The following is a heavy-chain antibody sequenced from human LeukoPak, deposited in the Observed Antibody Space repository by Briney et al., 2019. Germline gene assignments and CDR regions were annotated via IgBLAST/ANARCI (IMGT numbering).Heavy chain of an antibody. J-gene: IGHJ6*03. V-gene: IGHV1-18*01. CDR2: ISAYNGNT. CDR3: ARAGDIVVVAVAGAGYYYMDV. CDR1: GYTFSNFG. D-gene: IGHD2-2*01. Sequence: AASVTVSCKASGYTFSNFGISWVRQAPGQGLEWMGWISAYNGNTDYAQKLQGRVTMTIDASTSTAYMELRSLRSDDTAVYHCARAGDIVVVAVAGAGYYYMDVWGKGTTVTVSS.